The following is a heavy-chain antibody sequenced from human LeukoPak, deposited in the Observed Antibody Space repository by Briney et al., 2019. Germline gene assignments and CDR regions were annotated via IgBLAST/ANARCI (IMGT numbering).Heavy chain of an antibody. Sequence: PSQTLSLTCTVSGGSISSGDYYWSWIRQPPGKGLEWIGYIYYSGSTYYNPSRKGRVTISVDTSKNQFSLKLSSVTAADTAVYYCASLRRAYYYGSGSPRRGFDPWGQGTLVIVPP. CDR3: ASLRRAYYYGSGSPRRGFDP. V-gene: IGHV4-30-4*01. D-gene: IGHD3-10*01. CDR2: IYYSGST. CDR1: GGSISSGDYY. J-gene: IGHJ5*02.